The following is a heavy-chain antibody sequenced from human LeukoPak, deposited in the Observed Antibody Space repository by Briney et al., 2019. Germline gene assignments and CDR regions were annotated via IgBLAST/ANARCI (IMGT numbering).Heavy chain of an antibody. V-gene: IGHV4-34*01. J-gene: IGHJ4*02. D-gene: IGHD6-13*01. Sequence: PSETLSLTCAVYGGSFSGYYWSWIRQPPGKGLEWIGEINHSGSTNYNPSLKSRVTISVDTSKNQFSLKLSSVTAADTAVYYCARGRYSLRGYSRSWYEGWGQGPLVTVSS. CDR2: INHSGST. CDR3: ARGRYSLRGYSRSWYEG. CDR1: GGSFSGYY.